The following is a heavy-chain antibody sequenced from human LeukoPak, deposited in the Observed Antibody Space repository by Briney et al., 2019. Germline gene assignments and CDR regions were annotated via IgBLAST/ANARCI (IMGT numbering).Heavy chain of an antibody. V-gene: IGHV4-34*01. Sequence: SETLSLTCAVFGGSFSGFYWSWIRQPPGSGLEWIGEINHSGSTNYNPSLKSRLTISVDTSMNQFSLKLTSVTAADTAVYYCARDNYDILTGYAQHWGQGTLVTVSS. CDR3: ARDNYDILTGYAQH. CDR1: GGSFSGFY. CDR2: INHSGST. J-gene: IGHJ1*01. D-gene: IGHD3-9*01.